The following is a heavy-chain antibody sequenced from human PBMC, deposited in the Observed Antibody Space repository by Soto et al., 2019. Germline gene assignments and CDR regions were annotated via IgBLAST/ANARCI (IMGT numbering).Heavy chain of an antibody. CDR2: ISAYNGNT. V-gene: IGHV1-18*01. D-gene: IGHD6-13*01. Sequence: ASVKVSCKASGYTFTSYGISWVRQAPGQGLEWMGWISAYNGNTNYAQKLQGRVTMTTDTSTSTAYMELRSLRSDDTAAYYCASSSWYFNWFDPWGQGTLVTVSS. CDR3: ASSSWYFNWFDP. CDR1: GYTFTSYG. J-gene: IGHJ5*02.